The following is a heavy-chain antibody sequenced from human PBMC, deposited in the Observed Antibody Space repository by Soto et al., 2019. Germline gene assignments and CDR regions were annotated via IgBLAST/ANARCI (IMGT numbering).Heavy chain of an antibody. D-gene: IGHD4-17*01. CDR2: INHSGST. J-gene: IGHJ4*02. CDR1: GGSFSGYY. CDR3: ARSYGGNSGTFDF. Sequence: QVQLQQWGAGLLKPSETLSLTCAVYGGSFSGYYWSWIRQPPGKGLEYIGEINHSGSTNYNPSLKSRVTISVDTSKNQFSLKLSSVTAAVTAVYYCARSYGGNSGTFDFWGQGTLVTVSS. V-gene: IGHV4-34*01.